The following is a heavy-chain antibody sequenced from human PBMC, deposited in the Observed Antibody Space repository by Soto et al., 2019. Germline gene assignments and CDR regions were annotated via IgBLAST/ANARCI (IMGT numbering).Heavy chain of an antibody. D-gene: IGHD6-13*01. V-gene: IGHV3-48*03. CDR1: GYTFNSHE. Sequence: GGSLRLSCVASGYTFNSHEMNWIRQTPGKGLEWISSISGSGTTKYADSVKGRFTISRDNAHKSIYLEMNSLRVEDTAVYYCARGGIHWGQGALVTVSS. CDR3: ARGGIH. J-gene: IGHJ4*02. CDR2: ISGSGTT.